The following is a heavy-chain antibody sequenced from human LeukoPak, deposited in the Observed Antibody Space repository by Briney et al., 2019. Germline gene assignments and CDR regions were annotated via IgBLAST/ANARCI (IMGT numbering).Heavy chain of an antibody. CDR2: IDTSGST. D-gene: IGHD6-19*01. J-gene: IGHJ4*02. CDR3: ARGQQWRDFDY. Sequence: SETLSLTCTVSGGSISSYYWSWIRQPAGEGLEWIGRIDTSGSTSYNPSLKSRVTMSVDTSKNQFSLKLLSLTAADTAVYFCARGQQWRDFDYWGQGAPVTVSS. CDR1: GGSISSYY. V-gene: IGHV4-4*07.